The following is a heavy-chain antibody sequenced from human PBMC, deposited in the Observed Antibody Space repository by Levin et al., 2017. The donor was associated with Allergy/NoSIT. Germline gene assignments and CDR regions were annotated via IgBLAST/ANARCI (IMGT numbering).Heavy chain of an antibody. CDR2: INSDGSNT. J-gene: IGHJ5*01. CDR3: GRGSCSSTSCLDS. V-gene: IGHV3-74*01. Sequence: GGSLRLSCAASGFTFSNYWMHWVRQAPGKGLVWVSHINSDGSNTNYADSVKGRFTISRDNAKNTLYLQMNSLRAEDTAVYCCGRGSCSSTSCLDSWGQGTLVTVSP. D-gene: IGHD2-2*01. CDR1: GFTFSNYW.